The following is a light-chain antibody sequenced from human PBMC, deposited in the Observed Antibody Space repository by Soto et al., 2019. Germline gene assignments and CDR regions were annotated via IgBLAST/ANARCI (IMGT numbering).Light chain of an antibody. CDR3: QKYNSAPWT. V-gene: IGKV1-27*01. J-gene: IGKJ1*01. Sequence: DIQMTQSPSSLSASVGDSDTITCRASQGINNYLAWYQQNPGKVPKLLIYAASTLQSGVPSRFSGSVSGTDFTLTISSLQPEDVATYSCQKYNSAPWTFGQGTKVDIK. CDR1: QGINNY. CDR2: AAS.